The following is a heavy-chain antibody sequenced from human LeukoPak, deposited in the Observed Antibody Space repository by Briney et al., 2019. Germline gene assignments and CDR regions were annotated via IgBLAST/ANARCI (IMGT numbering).Heavy chain of an antibody. CDR3: ARDRFDSSGYFSYCFDY. V-gene: IGHV1-69*13. J-gene: IGHJ4*02. CDR2: IIPMSGTT. D-gene: IGHD3-22*01. CDR1: GGTFSSDV. Sequence: SVKVSCKASGGTFSSDVITWVRQAPGQGREWMGGIIPMSGTTNYTQKFQGRVTITADESTSTASMELSTVKSEDTAVYYCARDRFDSSGYFSYCFDYWGQGTLVTVSS.